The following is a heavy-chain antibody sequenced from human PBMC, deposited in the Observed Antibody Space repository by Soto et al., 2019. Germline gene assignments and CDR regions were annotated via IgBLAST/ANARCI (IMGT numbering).Heavy chain of an antibody. CDR2: IYYSGST. V-gene: IGHV4-39*01. D-gene: IGHD1-20*01. CDR3: ARHGFNWNDFGDFDY. J-gene: IGHJ4*02. Sequence: QLQLQESGPGLVKPSETLSLTCTVSGGSISSSSYYWGWIRQPPGKGLEWIGSIYYSGSTYYNPSLKSRVTISVDTSKNQFSLKLSSVTAADTAVYYCARHGFNWNDFGDFDYWGQGTLVTVSS. CDR1: GGSISSSSYY.